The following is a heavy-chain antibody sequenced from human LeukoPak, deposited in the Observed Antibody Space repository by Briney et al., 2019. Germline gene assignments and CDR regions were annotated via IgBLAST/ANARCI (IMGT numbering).Heavy chain of an antibody. CDR3: ARGRSSWYYFDY. J-gene: IGHJ4*02. D-gene: IGHD6-13*01. CDR2: IYYSGST. V-gene: IGHV4-59*01. CDR1: GGSISSYY. Sequence: SETLSLTCTVSGGSISSYYWSWVRQPPGKGLEWIGYIYYSGSTNYNPSLKSRVTISVDTSKNQFSLKLSSVTAADTAVYYCARGRSSWYYFDYWGQGTLVTVSS.